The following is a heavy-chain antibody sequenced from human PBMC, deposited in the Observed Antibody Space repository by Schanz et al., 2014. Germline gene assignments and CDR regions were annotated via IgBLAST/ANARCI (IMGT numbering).Heavy chain of an antibody. J-gene: IGHJ1*01. D-gene: IGHD6-13*01. CDR3: AKGFFLAAAGPEYFQH. V-gene: IGHV3-23*04. CDR1: GFTFSAHA. CDR2: ISGSGRDT. Sequence: EVLLVDSGGGLVQPGGSLRLSCGASGFTFSAHAMSWVRQAPGKGPEWFSAISGSGRDTYYAASVKGRFTISRDNAKNSLYLQMNSLRPEDTALYYCAKGFFLAAAGPEYFQHWGQGTLVTVSS.